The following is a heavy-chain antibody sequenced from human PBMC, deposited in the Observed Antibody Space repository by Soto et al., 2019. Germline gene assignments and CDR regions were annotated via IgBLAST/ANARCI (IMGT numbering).Heavy chain of an antibody. CDR1: GGSIGSSNW. V-gene: IGHV4-4*02. D-gene: IGHD3-9*01. Sequence: SETLSLTCAVSGGSIGSSNWWSWVRQSPGKGLEWIGEIHDSGSTNYSPSLKSRVTISLDKSKNQFSLNLSSVTAADTAVYYCARLKPYDILHQSDYWGQGSLVT. CDR2: IHDSGST. J-gene: IGHJ4*02. CDR3: ARLKPYDILHQSDY.